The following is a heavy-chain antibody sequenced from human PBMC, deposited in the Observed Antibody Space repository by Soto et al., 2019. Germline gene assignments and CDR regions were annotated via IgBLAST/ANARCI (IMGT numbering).Heavy chain of an antibody. J-gene: IGHJ6*02. Sequence: EVQLLESGGGLVQPGGSLRLSCAASGFTFSSYAMKWVRQAPGKGLEWVSLIGESGTPTYYSDSLKGRFTISRDNSGNTLCLEMYSLRAEDTAVYYCARYIPGVRYYGMDVWGQGTTVTVSS. D-gene: IGHD5-18*01. CDR1: GFTFSSYA. V-gene: IGHV3-23*01. CDR3: ARYIPGVRYYGMDV. CDR2: IGESGTPT.